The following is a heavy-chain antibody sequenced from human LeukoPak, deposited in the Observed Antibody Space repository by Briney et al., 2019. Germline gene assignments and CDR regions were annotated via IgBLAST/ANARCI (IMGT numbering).Heavy chain of an antibody. CDR1: GFTFSSYS. V-gene: IGHV3-21*01. CDR3: ASPAGLYGDYSWDY. CDR2: ISSSSSYI. D-gene: IGHD4-17*01. Sequence: NPGGSLRLSCAASGFTFSSYSMNWVRQAPGKGLEWVSSISSSSSYIYYADSVKGRFTISRDNSKNTLYLQMNSLRAEDTAVYYCASPAGLYGDYSWDYWGQGTLVTVSS. J-gene: IGHJ4*02.